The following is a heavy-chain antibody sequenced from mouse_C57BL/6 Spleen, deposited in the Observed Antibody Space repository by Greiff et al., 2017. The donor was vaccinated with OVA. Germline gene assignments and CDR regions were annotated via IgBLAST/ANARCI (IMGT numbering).Heavy chain of an antibody. CDR2: IYPRSGNT. CDR3: ASPHYDDYDGSYAMDY. D-gene: IGHD2-4*01. Sequence: QVQLKQSGAELARPGASVKLSCKASGYTFTSYGISWVKQRTGQGLEWIGEIYPRSGNTYYNEKFKGKATLTADKSSSTAYMELRSLTSEDSAVYFCASPHYDDYDGSYAMDYWGQGTSVTVSS. J-gene: IGHJ4*01. CDR1: GYTFTSYG. V-gene: IGHV1-81*01.